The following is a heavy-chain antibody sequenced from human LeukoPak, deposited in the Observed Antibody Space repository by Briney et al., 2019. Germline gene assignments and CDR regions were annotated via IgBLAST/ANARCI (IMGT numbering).Heavy chain of an antibody. CDR2: IIPIFGTA. Sequence: SVKVSCKASGGTFSSYAISWARQAPGQGLEWMGGIIPIFGTANYAQKFQGRVTITADESTSTAYMELSSLRSEDTAVYYCARGGDIVVVQNWFDPWGQGTLVTVSS. V-gene: IGHV1-69*13. CDR3: ARGGDIVVVQNWFDP. CDR1: GGTFSSYA. D-gene: IGHD2-2*01. J-gene: IGHJ5*02.